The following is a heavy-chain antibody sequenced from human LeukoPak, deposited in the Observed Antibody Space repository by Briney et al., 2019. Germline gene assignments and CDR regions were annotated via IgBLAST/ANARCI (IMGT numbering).Heavy chain of an antibody. CDR3: ARLTGTSHYYYMDV. CDR1: GGSISSYY. Sequence: SETLSLTCTVSGGSISSYYWSWIRQPPGKGLEWIGYIYTRGSTNYNPSLKSRVTISVDTSKNQFSLKLSSVTAADTAVYYCARLTGTSHYYYMDVWGKGTTVTVSS. V-gene: IGHV4-4*09. CDR2: IYTRGST. J-gene: IGHJ6*03. D-gene: IGHD1-7*01.